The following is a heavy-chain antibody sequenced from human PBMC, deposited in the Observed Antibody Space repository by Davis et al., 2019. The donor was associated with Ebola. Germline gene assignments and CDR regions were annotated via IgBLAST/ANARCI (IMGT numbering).Heavy chain of an antibody. D-gene: IGHD5-12*01. CDR3: ARLGGGYSGYEFDY. Sequence: SETLSLTCTVSGGSISSSSYYWGWIRQPPGKGLEWIGSIYYSGSTYYNPSLKSRVTISVDTSKNQFSLKLSSVTAADTAVYYCARLGGGYSGYEFDYWGQGTLVTVSS. CDR1: GGSISSSSYY. J-gene: IGHJ4*02. CDR2: IYYSGST. V-gene: IGHV4-39*07.